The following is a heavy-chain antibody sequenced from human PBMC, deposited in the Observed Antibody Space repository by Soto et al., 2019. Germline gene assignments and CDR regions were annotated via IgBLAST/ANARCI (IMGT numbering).Heavy chain of an antibody. D-gene: IGHD5-12*01. Sequence: QVQLVQSGDEVKKPGASVKVSCKASGYIFVNYGIAWVRQAPGQGLKWMGWISPYTGNTHSASKVQGRLTMNTDTAKCTADMDLGSLTSDDPAVYYCARVDNCVTPTPQDVWGQGPTVTVSS. J-gene: IGHJ6*02. V-gene: IGHV1-18*01. CDR1: GYIFVNYG. CDR3: ARVDNCVTPTPQDV. CDR2: ISPYTGNT.